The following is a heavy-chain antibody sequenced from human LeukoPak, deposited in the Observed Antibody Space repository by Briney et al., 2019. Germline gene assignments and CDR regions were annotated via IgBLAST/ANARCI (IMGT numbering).Heavy chain of an antibody. Sequence: SQTLSLTCTVSGGSISSGTYYWSWIRQPAGKGLEWTGRVYTSRSTNYNPSLKSRVTISVDTSKNQFSLKLSSVTAADTAVYYCAREPSIAARNYYYYYMDVWGKGTTVTVSS. V-gene: IGHV4-61*02. CDR3: AREPSIAARNYYYYYMDV. D-gene: IGHD6-6*01. CDR2: VYTSRST. CDR1: GGSISSGTYY. J-gene: IGHJ6*03.